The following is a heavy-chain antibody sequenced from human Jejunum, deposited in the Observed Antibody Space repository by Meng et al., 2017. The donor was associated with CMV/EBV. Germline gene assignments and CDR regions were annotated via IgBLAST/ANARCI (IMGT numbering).Heavy chain of an antibody. Sequence: SCAASGFPVSRHYMSWVRQAPGKGLEWVSVTYSGGSTYYADSVKSRFTISRDNSKNTLYLQMNSLRAEDTAVYYCARGDVYFDYWGQGTLITVSS. CDR2: TYSGGST. CDR3: ARGDVYFDY. J-gene: IGHJ4*02. V-gene: IGHV3-66*02. CDR1: GFPVSRHY.